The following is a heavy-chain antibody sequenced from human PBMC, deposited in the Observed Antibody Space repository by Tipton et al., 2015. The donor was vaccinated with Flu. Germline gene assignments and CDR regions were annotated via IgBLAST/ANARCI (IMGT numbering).Heavy chain of an antibody. CDR1: GFTVSSNY. Sequence: SLRLSCAASGFTVSSNYMSWVRQAPGKGLEWVSVIYSGGSTYYADSVKGRITISRDNSKNTLYLQMHSLRAEDTAVYYCARGVYCISASCADSWGQGTRATGPS. J-gene: IGHJ4*02. V-gene: IGHV3-53*01. CDR2: IYSGGST. CDR3: ARGVYCISASCADS. D-gene: IGHD2-2*01.